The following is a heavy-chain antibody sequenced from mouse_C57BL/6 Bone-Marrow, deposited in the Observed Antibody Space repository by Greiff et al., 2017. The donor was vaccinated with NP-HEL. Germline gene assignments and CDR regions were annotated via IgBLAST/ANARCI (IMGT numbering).Heavy chain of an antibody. V-gene: IGHV5-6*02. Sequence: EVKLVESGGDLVKPGGSLKLSCAASGFTFSSYGMSWVRQTPDKRLEWVATISSGGGYTYYPYSVKGRFTFSRDNAKNTRYLQMSSLKSEDTAMYDYARRNGSSVFAYWGQGTLVTVSA. J-gene: IGHJ3*01. CDR2: ISSGGGYT. D-gene: IGHD1-1*01. CDR3: ARRNGSSVFAY. CDR1: GFTFSSYG.